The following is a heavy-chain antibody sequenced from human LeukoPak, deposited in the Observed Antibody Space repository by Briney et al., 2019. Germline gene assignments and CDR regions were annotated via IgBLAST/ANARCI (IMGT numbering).Heavy chain of an antibody. J-gene: IGHJ3*02. D-gene: IGHD1-26*01. CDR1: GYTFTGYY. Sequence: GASVKVSCKASGYTFTGYYMHWVRQAPGQGLEWMGWINPNSGGTNYAQKFQGRVTMTRDTSISTAYMELSRLRSDDTAVYYCARLPSEWEFTRGYDAFDIWGQGTMVTVSS. CDR2: INPNSGGT. V-gene: IGHV1-2*02. CDR3: ARLPSEWEFTRGYDAFDI.